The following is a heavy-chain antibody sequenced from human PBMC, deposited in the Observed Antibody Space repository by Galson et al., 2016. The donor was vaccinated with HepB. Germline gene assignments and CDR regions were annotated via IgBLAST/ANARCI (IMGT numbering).Heavy chain of an antibody. D-gene: IGHD7-27*01. CDR1: GFTFSYHG. J-gene: IGHJ4*02. CDR2: ISYDGSKT. V-gene: IGHV3-30*03. Sequence: SLRLSCAASGFTFSYHGMHWVRQAPGKGLEWVAVISYDGSKTYYADFVKGRFTISRDTSKKTLYLQMNSLRSEDTAIYYCVKVGHYWGDFDYWGQGTLVTVSS. CDR3: VKVGHYWGDFDY.